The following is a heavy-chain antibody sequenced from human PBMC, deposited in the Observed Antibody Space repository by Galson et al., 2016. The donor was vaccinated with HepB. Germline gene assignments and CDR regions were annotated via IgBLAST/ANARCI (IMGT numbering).Heavy chain of an antibody. D-gene: IGHD4-17*01. CDR3: ARGRDYGDNPFDD. CDR1: GYTFTRCD. CDR2: MNPDSGRT. V-gene: IGHV1-8*01. J-gene: IGHJ4*02. Sequence: SVKVSCKASGYTFTRCDINWVRQATGQGLEWLRWMNPDSGRTGSAQKFQGRVTMTRDTSISTAYLELSSLTSEDTGVYFCARGRDYGDNPFDDWGQGTLVAVSS.